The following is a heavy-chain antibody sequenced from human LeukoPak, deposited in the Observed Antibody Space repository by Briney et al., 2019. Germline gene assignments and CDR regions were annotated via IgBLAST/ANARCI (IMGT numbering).Heavy chain of an antibody. CDR3: ARMHLGDYYYYGMDV. CDR1: GYTITGYY. V-gene: IGHV1-2*02. Sequence: ASVKVSCKASGYTITGYYMHWVRQAPGQGLEWMGWINPNSGGTNYAQKFQGRVTMTRDTSISTAYMELSRLRSDDTAVYYCARMHLGDYYYYGMDVWGQGTTVTVSS. CDR2: INPNSGGT. D-gene: IGHD3-16*01. J-gene: IGHJ6*02.